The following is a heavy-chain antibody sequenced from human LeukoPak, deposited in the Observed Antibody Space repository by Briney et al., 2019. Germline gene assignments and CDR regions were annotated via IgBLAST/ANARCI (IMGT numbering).Heavy chain of an antibody. CDR3: ARGIPLDY. D-gene: IGHD5-18*01. J-gene: IGHJ4*02. V-gene: IGHV3-30-3*01. CDR2: ISYDGSNK. CDR1: GFTFSSYA. Sequence: GGSLRLSCAASGFTFSSYAMHWVRQAPGKGLEWVAVISYDGSNKYYADSVKGRFTISRDNSKNTLYLQMNSLRAEDTAVYYCARGIPLDYWGQGTLVTVPS.